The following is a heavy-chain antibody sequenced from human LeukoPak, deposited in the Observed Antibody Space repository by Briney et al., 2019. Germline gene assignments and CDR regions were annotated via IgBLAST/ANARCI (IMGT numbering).Heavy chain of an antibody. Sequence: GASVKVSCKASGYTFTGYYMHWVRQAPGQGLEWMGWINPNSGGTNYAQKFQGRVTMTRDTSISTAYMELSRLRSDDTAVYYCAREIGAYNQGYSYYYYMDVWGKGTTVTVSS. V-gene: IGHV1-2*02. CDR2: INPNSGGT. CDR3: AREIGAYNQGYSYYYYMDV. D-gene: IGHD5-24*01. CDR1: GYTFTGYY. J-gene: IGHJ6*03.